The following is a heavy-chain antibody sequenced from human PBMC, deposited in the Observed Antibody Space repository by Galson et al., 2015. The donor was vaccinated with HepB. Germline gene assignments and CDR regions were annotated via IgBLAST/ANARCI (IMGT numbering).Heavy chain of an antibody. Sequence: SLRLSCAASGFTFSNYWMSWVRQAPGKGLEWVANIKHDGNEKYYLDSVKGRFTISRDNAKNSLSLQMNSLRAEDTAVYFCARERKMSGSYHGYFDYWGQGTLVTVSS. CDR2: IKHDGNEK. J-gene: IGHJ4*02. V-gene: IGHV3-7*03. CDR1: GFTFSNYW. D-gene: IGHD1-26*01. CDR3: ARERKMSGSYHGYFDY.